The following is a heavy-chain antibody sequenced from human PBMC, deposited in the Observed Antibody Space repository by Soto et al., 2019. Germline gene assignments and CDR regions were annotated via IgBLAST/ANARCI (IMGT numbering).Heavy chain of an antibody. J-gene: IGHJ4*02. Sequence: PGGSLRLSCGASGFTFSNYEMNWVRQAPGKGLEWVSYVSSSGSTMYYADSVKGRFTISRDNAKNSLYLQMNSLKVEETAVYYCVRGGVYWGQGTLVTVSS. V-gene: IGHV3-48*03. CDR2: VSSSGSTM. CDR3: VRGGVY. CDR1: GFTFSNYE. D-gene: IGHD2-8*01.